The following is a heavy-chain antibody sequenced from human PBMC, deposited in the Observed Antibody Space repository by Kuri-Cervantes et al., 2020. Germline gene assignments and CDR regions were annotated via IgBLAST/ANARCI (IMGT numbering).Heavy chain of an antibody. CDR3: ATAKPGWFEEFHFQH. CDR2: INPSGGST. CDR1: GYTFTSYY. J-gene: IGHJ1*01. D-gene: IGHD3-10*01. V-gene: IGHV1-46*01. Sequence: ASVKVSCKASGYTFTSYYMHWVRQAPGQGLEWMGIINPSGGSTSYAQKFQGRVTMTRDTSTSTVYMELSSLRSEDTAVYYCATAKPGWFEEFHFQHWGQGTLVTVSS.